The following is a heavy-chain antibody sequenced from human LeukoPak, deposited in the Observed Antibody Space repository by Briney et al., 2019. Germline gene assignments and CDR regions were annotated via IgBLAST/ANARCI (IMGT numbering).Heavy chain of an antibody. CDR2: VNRDGSET. V-gene: IGHV3-7*03. J-gene: IGHJ6*02. CDR3: ARNNGMDV. CDR1: GFTFSSYG. Sequence: GGSLRLSCAASGFTFSSYGMHWVRQAPGKGPEWVASVNRDGSETYYLDSVKGRFTISKDNAKNSLYLQMNSLRAEDTALYHCARNNGMDVWGQGTTVIVSS.